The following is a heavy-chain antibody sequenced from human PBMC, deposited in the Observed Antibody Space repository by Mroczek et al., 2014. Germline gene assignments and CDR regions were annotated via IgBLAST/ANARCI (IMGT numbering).Heavy chain of an antibody. V-gene: IGHV3-49*03. Sequence: VQLVQSGGGLVQPGRSLRLSCTASGFTFGDYAMSWFRQAPGKGLEWVGFIRSKAYGGTTEYAASVKGRFTISRDDSKSIAYLQMNSLKTEDTAVYYCTRDDSSGYYLNWYFDLWGRGTLVTVSS. J-gene: IGHJ2*01. CDR3: TRDDSSGYYLNWYFDL. D-gene: IGHD3-22*01. CDR2: IRSKAYGGTT. CDR1: GFTFGDYA.